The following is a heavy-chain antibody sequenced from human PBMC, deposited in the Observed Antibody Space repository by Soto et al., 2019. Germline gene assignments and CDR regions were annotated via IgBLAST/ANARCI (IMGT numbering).Heavy chain of an antibody. CDR1: GFTFSSYG. CDR3: ATPGPY. CDR2: IWFDGRNK. V-gene: IGHV3-33*01. J-gene: IGHJ4*02. Sequence: QAQLVESGGGVVQPGRSLRLSCAASGFTFSSYGMHWVRQAPGKGLERVAVIWFDGRNKFYADSVKGRFTICRDNSKNTVSLQMNSLRDEDSAAYYCATPGPYWGQGTLVTVSS.